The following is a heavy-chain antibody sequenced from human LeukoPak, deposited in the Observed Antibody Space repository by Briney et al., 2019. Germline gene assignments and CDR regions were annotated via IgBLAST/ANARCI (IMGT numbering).Heavy chain of an antibody. CDR2: INPNSGGT. D-gene: IGHD4-17*01. V-gene: IGHV1-2*02. CDR1: GYTFTGYY. J-gene: IGHJ4*02. Sequence: ASVTVSCKASGYTFTGYYMHWVRQAPGQGLGWMGWINPNSGGTNYAQKFQGRVTMTRDTSISTAYMELSRLRSDDTAVYYCASPDYAIRSGGYWGQGTLVTVSS. CDR3: ASPDYAIRSGGY.